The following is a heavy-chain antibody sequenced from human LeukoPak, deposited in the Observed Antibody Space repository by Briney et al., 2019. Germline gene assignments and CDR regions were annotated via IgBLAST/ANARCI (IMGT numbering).Heavy chain of an antibody. CDR3: ASGLELDY. CDR2: IKQDGSEK. J-gene: IGHJ4*02. Sequence: GGSLRLSCAASGFTFSSYWMRWVRQAPGEGLEWVANIKQDGSEKNYVDSVKGRFTISRDNAKNSLYLQVNSLRAEDTAVYYCASGLELDYWGQGTLVTVSS. CDR1: GFTFSSYW. V-gene: IGHV3-7*03.